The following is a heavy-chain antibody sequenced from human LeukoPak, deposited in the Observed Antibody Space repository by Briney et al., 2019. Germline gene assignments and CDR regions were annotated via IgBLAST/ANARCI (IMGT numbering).Heavy chain of an antibody. CDR2: IYYSGST. V-gene: IGHV4-39*01. CDR3: ATSSIAARPGAFDY. D-gene: IGHD6-6*01. Sequence: PSDTLSLTCTVSGGSISSSSYYWGWIRQPPGKGLGWIGSIYYSGSTYYNPPLKSRVTISVDTSKNQFSLKLSSVTAADTAVYYCATSSIAARPGAFDYWGQGTLVTVSS. CDR1: GGSISSSSYY. J-gene: IGHJ4*02.